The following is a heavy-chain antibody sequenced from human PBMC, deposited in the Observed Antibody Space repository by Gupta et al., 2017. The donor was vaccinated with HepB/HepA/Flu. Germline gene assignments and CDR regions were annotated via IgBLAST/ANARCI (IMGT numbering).Heavy chain of an antibody. V-gene: IGHV3-30-3*01. CDR1: GFIFSDFA. CDR2: ISYDGSQK. CDR3: ARDFHSEAGPDYYYRRDV. Sequence: SGFIFSDFALHWVRQAPGKGLEWVAVISYDGSQKYYGESVRGRFTVSRDNSKNTLYLQMNTLRIEDTAVYYCARDFHSEAGPDYYYRRDVWGQGTTVTVSS. J-gene: IGHJ6*02. D-gene: IGHD6-19*01.